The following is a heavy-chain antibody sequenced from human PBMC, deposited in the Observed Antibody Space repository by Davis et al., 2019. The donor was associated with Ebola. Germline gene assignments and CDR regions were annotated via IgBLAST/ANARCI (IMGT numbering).Heavy chain of an antibody. CDR3: ARDRRDERRKYSSSPPFDY. V-gene: IGHV3-21*01. CDR1: GFTFSSHS. CDR2: ISSSSSYI. J-gene: IGHJ4*02. D-gene: IGHD6-6*01. Sequence: PGGSLRLSCAASGFTFSSHSMNWVRQAPGKGLEWVSSISSSSSYIYYADSVKGRFTISRDNAKNSLYLQMNSLRAEDTAVYYCARDRRDERRKYSSSPPFDYWGQGTLVTVSS.